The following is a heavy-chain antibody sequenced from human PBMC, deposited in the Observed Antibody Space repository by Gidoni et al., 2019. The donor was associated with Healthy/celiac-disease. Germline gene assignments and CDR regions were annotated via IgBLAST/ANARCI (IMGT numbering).Heavy chain of an antibody. D-gene: IGHD6-25*01. CDR2: ISGGGGST. CDR1: GFTFSSYA. J-gene: IGHJ4*02. V-gene: IGHV3-23*01. Sequence: EVQLLESGGGLVQPGGSLRLSFAASGFTFSSYAMSWVLQAPGKGLEWVSAISGGGGSTYYADSVKGRFTISRDNSKNTLYLQMNSLRAEDTAVYYCAKAPGYRYYFDYWGQGTLVTVSS. CDR3: AKAPGYRYYFDY.